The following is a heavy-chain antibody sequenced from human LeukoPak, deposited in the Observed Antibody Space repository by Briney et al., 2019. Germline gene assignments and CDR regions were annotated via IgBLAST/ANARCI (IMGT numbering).Heavy chain of an antibody. CDR1: GFTFSSYG. Sequence: PGRSLRLSCAASGFTFSSYGMHWVRQAPGKGLEWVAVISYDGSNQYYADSVKGRFTISRDNSMDTLYLQMNSLRAEDTAVYYCARVSYGDSGYFDYWGQGTLVTVSS. CDR2: ISYDGSNQ. V-gene: IGHV3-30*03. J-gene: IGHJ4*02. CDR3: ARVSYGDSGYFDY. D-gene: IGHD4-17*01.